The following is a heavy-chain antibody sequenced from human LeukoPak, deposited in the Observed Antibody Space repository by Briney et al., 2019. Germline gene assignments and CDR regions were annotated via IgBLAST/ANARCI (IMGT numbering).Heavy chain of an antibody. Sequence: ASVKVSCKASGYTFTSYDINWVRQATGQGLEWMGWMNPNSGNTGYAQKFQGRVTITRNTSISTAYMELSSLRSEDTAVYYCAQALLSWYDSDGYGYYFDNWGQGTLVTVSS. J-gene: IGHJ4*02. V-gene: IGHV1-8*03. D-gene: IGHD3-22*01. CDR2: MNPNSGNT. CDR1: GYTFTSYD. CDR3: AQALLSWYDSDGYGYYFDN.